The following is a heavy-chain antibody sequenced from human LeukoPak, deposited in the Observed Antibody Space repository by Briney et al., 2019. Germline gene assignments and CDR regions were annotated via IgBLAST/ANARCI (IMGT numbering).Heavy chain of an antibody. CDR2: VFHSGRT. Sequence: SETLSLTCTLAGGSISSSSYCWAWIRQPPGKGLEWMGIVFHSGRTYYNPSLNTRLIISVDTSTNQFSLKLTSVTPADTAVYYCVRHRPTSLIVPAGDIDSWGQGSLVTVS. CDR1: GGSISSSSYC. CDR3: VRHRPTSLIVPAGDIDS. D-gene: IGHD2-2*01. V-gene: IGHV4-39*01. J-gene: IGHJ4*02.